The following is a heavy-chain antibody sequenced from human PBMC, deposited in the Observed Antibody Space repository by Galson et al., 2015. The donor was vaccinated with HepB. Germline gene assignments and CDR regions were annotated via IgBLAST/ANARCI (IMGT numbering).Heavy chain of an antibody. CDR3: ASEPPPYYYYYMDV. V-gene: IGHV3-48*01. CDR1: GFTFSSYS. CDR2: ISSSSSTI. J-gene: IGHJ6*03. Sequence: SLRLSCAASGFTFSSYSMNWVRQAPGKGLEWVSYISSSSSTIYYADSVKGRFTISRDNAKNSLYLQMNSLRAEDTAVYYCASEPPPYYYYYMDVWGKGTTVTVSS.